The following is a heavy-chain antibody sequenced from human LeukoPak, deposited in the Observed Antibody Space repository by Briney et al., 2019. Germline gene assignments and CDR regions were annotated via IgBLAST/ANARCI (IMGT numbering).Heavy chain of an antibody. CDR1: GYIFTDYY. J-gene: IGHJ4*02. CDR3: ARDHRRRYSSPPYLDY. V-gene: IGHV1-2*02. D-gene: IGHD6-13*01. CDR2: INPNSGGT. Sequence: ASVKVSCKASGYIFTDYYMHWVRQAPGQGLEWMGWINPNSGGTNYAQKFQGRVTMTRDTSISTAYMELSRLRSDDTAVYYCARDHRRRYSSPPYLDYWGQGTLVTVSS.